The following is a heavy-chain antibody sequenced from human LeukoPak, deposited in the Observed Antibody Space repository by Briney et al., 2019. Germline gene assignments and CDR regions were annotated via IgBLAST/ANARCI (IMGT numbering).Heavy chain of an antibody. V-gene: IGHV3-53*01. Sequence: PGGSLGLSCAASGFTVSSNYMSWVRQAPGKGLEWVSVIYSGGSTYYADSVKGRFTISRDNSKNTLYLQMNSLRAEDTAVYYCARGGPAAGRFDYWGQGTLVTVSS. J-gene: IGHJ4*02. CDR3: ARGGPAAGRFDY. CDR1: GFTVSSNY. CDR2: IYSGGST. D-gene: IGHD6-13*01.